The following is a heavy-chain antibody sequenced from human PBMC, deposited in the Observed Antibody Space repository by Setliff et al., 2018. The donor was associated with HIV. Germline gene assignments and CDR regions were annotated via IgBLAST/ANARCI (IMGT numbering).Heavy chain of an antibody. CDR3: ARDCRVGWVFTYGMDV. J-gene: IGHJ6*02. Sequence: PGGSLRLSCAASGFTFGDYAMSWVRQAPGKGLEWVSAISGSGGSTYYADSVKGRFTISRDNSKNTLFLQMNSLRPEDTAVYYCARDCRVGWVFTYGMDVWGQGTTVTVS. CDR2: ISGSGGST. CDR1: GFTFGDYA. V-gene: IGHV3-23*01. D-gene: IGHD6-13*01.